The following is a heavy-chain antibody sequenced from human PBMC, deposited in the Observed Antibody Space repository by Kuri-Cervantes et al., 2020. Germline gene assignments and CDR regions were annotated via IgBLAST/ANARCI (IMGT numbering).Heavy chain of an antibody. CDR2: IYYSGST. V-gene: IGHV4-59*01. D-gene: IGHD6-19*01. J-gene: IGHJ4*02. CDR3: ARSYSSGWYVL. Sequence: GSLRLSCTVSGGSISSYYWSWIRQPPGKGLEWIGYIYYSGSTNYNPSLKSRVTISVDTSKNQFSLKLSSVTAADTAVYYCARSYSSGWYVLWGQGTLVTVSS. CDR1: GGSISSYY.